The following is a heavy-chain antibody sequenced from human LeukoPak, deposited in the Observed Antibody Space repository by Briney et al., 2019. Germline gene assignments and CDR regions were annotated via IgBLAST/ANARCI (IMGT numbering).Heavy chain of an antibody. J-gene: IGHJ4*02. CDR2: INNDGTTT. Sequence: AETLRLSCAASGVTFGTHWMHWVRQTPGKRLVWVSCINNDGTTTNYADSVKGRFTISRDNAKSTLYPQMNSLRAEDTAVYYCLSCISPNCYEFWGQGVPVTVSS. V-gene: IGHV3-74*01. D-gene: IGHD2-2*01. CDR1: GVTFGTHW. CDR3: LSCISPNCYEF.